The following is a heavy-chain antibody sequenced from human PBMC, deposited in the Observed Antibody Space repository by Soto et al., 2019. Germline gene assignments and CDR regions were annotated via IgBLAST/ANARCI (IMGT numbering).Heavy chain of an antibody. D-gene: IGHD3-22*01. CDR3: ARQVYDSDTGPNFQYYFDS. Sequence: PGESLKISCKGSGYSFAGYWITWVRQKPGKGLEWMGRIDPSDSQTYYSPSFRGHVTISATKSITTVFLQWSSLRASDTAMYYCARQVYDSDTGPNFQYYFDSWGQGTPVTVSS. CDR1: GYSFAGYW. V-gene: IGHV5-10-1*01. J-gene: IGHJ4*02. CDR2: IDPSDSQT.